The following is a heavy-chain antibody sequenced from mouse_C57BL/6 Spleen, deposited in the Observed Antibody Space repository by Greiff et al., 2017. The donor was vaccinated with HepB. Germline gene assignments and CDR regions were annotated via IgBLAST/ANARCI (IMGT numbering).Heavy chain of an antibody. D-gene: IGHD1-1*01. J-gene: IGHJ2*01. V-gene: IGHV7-3*01. CDR1: GFTFTDYY. CDR3: ARFGRGLDY. Sequence: EVMLVESGGGLVQPGGSLSLSCAASGFTFTDYYMSWVRQPPGKALEWLGFIRNKANGYTTEYSASVKGRFTISRDNSQSILYLQMNALRAEDSATYYCARFGRGLDYWGQGTTLTVSS. CDR2: IRNKANGYTT.